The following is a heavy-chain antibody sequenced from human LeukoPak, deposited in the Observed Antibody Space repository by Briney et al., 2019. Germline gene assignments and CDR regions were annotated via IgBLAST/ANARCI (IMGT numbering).Heavy chain of an antibody. CDR2: IYHSGST. CDR1: GDSISSYY. V-gene: IGHV4-59*01. J-gene: IGHJ4*02. Sequence: SETLSLTCTVSGDSISSYYWSWIRQPPGKGLEWIGYIYHSGSTNYDPSLKSRVTISADTSKDQFSLKLASVTAADTAVYYCATGYSSTWYYFDYWGQGTLVTVSS. D-gene: IGHD6-13*01. CDR3: ATGYSSTWYYFDY.